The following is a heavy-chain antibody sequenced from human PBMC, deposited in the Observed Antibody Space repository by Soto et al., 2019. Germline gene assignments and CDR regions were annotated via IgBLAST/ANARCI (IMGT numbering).Heavy chain of an antibody. J-gene: IGHJ3*02. D-gene: IGHD6-19*01. CDR3: ARVRQWLVQGGAFDI. V-gene: IGHV1-2*04. CDR1: GYTFTGYY. CDR2: INPNSGGT. Sequence: ASVKVSCKASGYTFTGYYMHWVRQAPGQGLEWMGWINPNSGGTNYAQKFQGWVTMTRDKSISTAYMELSRLRSDDTAVYYCARVRQWLVQGGAFDIWGQGTMVTVSS.